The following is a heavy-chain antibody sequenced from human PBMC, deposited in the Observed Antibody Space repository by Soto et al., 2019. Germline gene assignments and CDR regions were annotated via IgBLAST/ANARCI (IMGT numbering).Heavy chain of an antibody. V-gene: IGHV2-5*02. D-gene: IGHD7-27*01. CDR3: ADRRVGSLGLCNCGAFDR. CDR2: IYWDDDK. J-gene: IGHJ3*02. Sequence: QITLKESGPTLVKPTQTLTLTCTFSGFSLSTSGVGVGWIRQPPGKALECLALIYWDDDKRYSPSLKSRLTRPEVASKIQVGLTLTSMDPVDTAADYCADRRVGSLGLCNCGAFDRWGQGTMVTLSS. CDR1: GFSLSTSGVG.